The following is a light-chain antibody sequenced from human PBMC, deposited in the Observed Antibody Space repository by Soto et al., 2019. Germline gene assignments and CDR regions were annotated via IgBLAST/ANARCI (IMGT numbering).Light chain of an antibody. CDR2: EVT. Sequence: QSALTQPASVSGSPGQSITISCTGTSSDIGSYDYVSWYQQHPGKAPNLIIYEVTDRPSGVSNRFSGSKSGNTASLTISGLQAEDEAGYYCSSFTSTSTRLFGSGTKLTVL. J-gene: IGLJ1*01. CDR1: SSDIGSYDY. V-gene: IGLV2-14*01. CDR3: SSFTSTSTRL.